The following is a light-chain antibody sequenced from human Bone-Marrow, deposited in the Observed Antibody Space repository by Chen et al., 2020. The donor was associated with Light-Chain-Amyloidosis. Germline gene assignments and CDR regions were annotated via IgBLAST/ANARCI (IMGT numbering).Light chain of an antibody. CDR3: QEYNNWPPT. CDR1: QSVSSN. V-gene: IGKV3-15*01. J-gene: IGKJ1*01. CDR2: GAS. Sequence: EIVMTQSPATLSVSPGERATLSCRASQSVSSNLAWYQQKPGQTPRLLIYGASTRATGIPARFSGSGSATEFTRTISSLQSEDVAVYYCQEYNNWPPTFGQGTKVEIK.